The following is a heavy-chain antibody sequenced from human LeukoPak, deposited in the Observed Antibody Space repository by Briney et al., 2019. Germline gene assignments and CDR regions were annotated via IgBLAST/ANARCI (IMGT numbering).Heavy chain of an antibody. CDR1: GGSFSGYY. D-gene: IGHD6-13*01. J-gene: IGHJ4*02. CDR2: INHSGST. V-gene: IGHV4-34*01. Sequence: SETLSLTCAVYGGSFSGYYWSWFRQPPGKGLECIGEINHSGSTNYNPSLKSRVTISVDTSKNQFSLKLSSVTAADTAVYYCARAVRYSSSWYKPFDYWGQGILVTVSS. CDR3: ARAVRYSSSWYKPFDY.